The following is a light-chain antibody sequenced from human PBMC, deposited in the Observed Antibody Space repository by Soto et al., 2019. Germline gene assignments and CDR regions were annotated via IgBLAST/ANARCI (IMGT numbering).Light chain of an antibody. CDR3: STYPCXNTLYL. Sequence: QSVLNKPASVSGSPGQSIAISCTGTSSDGGDYNYVSWYQQHPGKAPKLMIYDVSERPSCVSNRFSGSKSGNTASLTISGLQAEDDSDYYCSTYPCXNTLYLFVTGTKVTVL. J-gene: IGLJ1*01. V-gene: IGLV2-14*03. CDR2: DVS. CDR1: SSDGGDYNY.